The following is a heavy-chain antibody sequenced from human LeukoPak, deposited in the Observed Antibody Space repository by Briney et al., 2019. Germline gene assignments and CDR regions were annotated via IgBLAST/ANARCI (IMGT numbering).Heavy chain of an antibody. CDR1: GFTFSNYA. CDR2: ISGSGGST. D-gene: IGHD1-1*01. J-gene: IGHJ6*02. CDR3: ARDWTVLYYYYGMDV. V-gene: IGHV3-23*01. Sequence: PGGSLRLSCAASGFTFSNYAMSWVRQAPGKGLEWVSTISGSGGSTYYADSVKGRFTISRDNSKNTLYLQMNSLRAEDTAVYYCARDWTVLYYYYGMDVWGQGTTVTVSS.